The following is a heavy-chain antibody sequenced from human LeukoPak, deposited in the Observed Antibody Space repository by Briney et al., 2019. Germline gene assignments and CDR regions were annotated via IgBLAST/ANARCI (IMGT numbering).Heavy chain of an antibody. J-gene: IGHJ4*02. CDR2: IYHSGST. CDR3: ARAPGFDYFDY. V-gene: IGHV4-38-2*01. CDR1: GYSSSSGYY. Sequence: SETLSLTCAVSGYSSSSGYYWGWIRQPPGKGLEWIGSIYHSGSTYYNPSLKSRVTISVDTSKNQFSLKLSSVTAADTAVYYCARAPGFDYFDYWGQGTLVTVSS.